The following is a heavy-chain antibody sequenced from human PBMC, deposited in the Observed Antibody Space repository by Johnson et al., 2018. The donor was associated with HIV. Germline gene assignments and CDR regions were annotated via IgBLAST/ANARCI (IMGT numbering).Heavy chain of an antibody. CDR1: AFTFSSYG. CDR2: ISYDGSNK. Sequence: QMLLVESGGGGVQPGRSLRLSCAASAFTFSSYGMHWVRQAPGKGLEWVAVISYDGSNKYYADSVKGRFTISRDNSKNTLYLQMNSLRTEDTAVYYCARGGGSSWSDAFDIWGQGTMVTVSS. CDR3: ARGGGSSWSDAFDI. J-gene: IGHJ3*02. D-gene: IGHD6-13*01. V-gene: IGHV3-30*03.